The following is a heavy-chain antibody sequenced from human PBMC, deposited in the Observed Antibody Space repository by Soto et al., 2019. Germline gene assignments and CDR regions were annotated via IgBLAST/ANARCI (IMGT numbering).Heavy chain of an antibody. CDR3: TRVGAEYLVSRGDRWLDP. CDR2: MYKAGSS. CDR1: GGSISGYY. V-gene: IGHV4-59*12. Sequence: SESLCLTCTVSGGSISGYYGSWIRQPPGKGLEWIGYMYKAGSSVYNPSFKNRVTIPVDTSKKPSSLKLNFVTAADTAVYYCTRVGAEYLVSRGDRWLDPWGQGTLVTVSS. J-gene: IGHJ5*02. D-gene: IGHD1-26*01.